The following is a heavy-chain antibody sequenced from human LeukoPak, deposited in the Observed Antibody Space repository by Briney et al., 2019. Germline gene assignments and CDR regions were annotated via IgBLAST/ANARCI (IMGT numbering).Heavy chain of an antibody. CDR1: GFSFSSYG. D-gene: IGHD5-18*01. Sequence: GSLRLSCAASGFSFSSYGLHWARQAPGKGLEWVAFISSDGRNKYYADSVKGRFTTSRDNSMNTLNLHMDSLRAEDTAVYYCAKARGYNYAYSYYFDYWGQGTMVTVSS. J-gene: IGHJ4*02. V-gene: IGHV3-30*18. CDR2: ISSDGRNK. CDR3: AKARGYNYAYSYYFDY.